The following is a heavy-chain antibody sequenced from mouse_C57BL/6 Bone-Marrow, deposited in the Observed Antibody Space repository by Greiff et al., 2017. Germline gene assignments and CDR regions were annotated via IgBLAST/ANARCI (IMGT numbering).Heavy chain of an antibody. D-gene: IGHD2-3*01. CDR3: ARGGRWLMDY. CDR1: GYTFTSYW. V-gene: IGHV1-64*01. CDR2: IHPNSGST. J-gene: IGHJ4*01. Sequence: QVQLQQPGAELVKPGASVKLSCKASGYTFTSYWMHWVKQRPGQGLEWIGMIHPNSGSTNYNEKFKSKATLTVDKSSSSAYMQRSRLTSEDSEVYYCARGGRWLMDYWGQGTSVTVSS.